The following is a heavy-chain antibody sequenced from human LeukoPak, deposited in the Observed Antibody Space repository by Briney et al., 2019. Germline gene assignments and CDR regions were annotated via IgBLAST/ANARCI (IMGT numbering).Heavy chain of an antibody. CDR1: GGSISSYY. V-gene: IGHV4-59*01. CDR3: ARTSGYSDY. CDR2: IYYSGST. D-gene: IGHD3-22*01. J-gene: IGHJ4*02. Sequence: SETLSLTCTVSGGSISSYYWSWIRQPPGKGLEWIGYIYYSGSTNYNPSLKSRVTISVDTSKNQFSLKLSSVTAADTAVYCCARTSGYSDYWGQGTLVTVSS.